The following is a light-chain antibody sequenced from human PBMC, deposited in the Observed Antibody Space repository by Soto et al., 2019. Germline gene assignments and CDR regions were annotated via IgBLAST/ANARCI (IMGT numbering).Light chain of an antibody. CDR2: VAS. CDR3: QQYGNSPHT. Sequence: ETVLTQSPGTLSLSPGERATLSCRASQTVSSGFLAWYQQKPGQAPRLLIYVASSRATGIPDRFSGSGSGTDFTLTISRLEPEDCAVYYCQQYGNSPHTFGGGTKVEIK. J-gene: IGKJ4*01. CDR1: QTVSSGF. V-gene: IGKV3-20*01.